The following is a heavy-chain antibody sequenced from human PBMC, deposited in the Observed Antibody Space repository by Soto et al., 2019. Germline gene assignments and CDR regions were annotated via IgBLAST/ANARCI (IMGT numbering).Heavy chain of an antibody. CDR2: IYYSGST. Sequence: SETLSLTCTVSGGSISSYYWSWIRQPPGKGLEWIGYIYYSGSTNYNPSLKSRVTISVDTSKNQFSLKLSSVTAADTAVYYCARREWETAPIDYWGQGTLVTV. V-gene: IGHV4-59*01. J-gene: IGHJ4*02. CDR3: ARREWETAPIDY. D-gene: IGHD1-26*01. CDR1: GGSISSYY.